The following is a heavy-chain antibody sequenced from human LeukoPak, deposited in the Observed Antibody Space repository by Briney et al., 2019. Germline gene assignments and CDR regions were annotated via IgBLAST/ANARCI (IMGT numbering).Heavy chain of an antibody. J-gene: IGHJ5*02. V-gene: IGHV4-59*08. CDR2: IYYSGST. D-gene: IGHD6-13*01. CDR1: GGSISNYY. CDR3: ARPVGSSWDRWFDP. Sequence: RASETLSLTCTVSGGSISNYYWSWIRQPPGKGLEWIGYIYYSGSTNYNPSLKSRVTISVDTSKNQFSLKLSPVTAADTAVYYCARPVGSSWDRWFDPWGQGTLVTVSS.